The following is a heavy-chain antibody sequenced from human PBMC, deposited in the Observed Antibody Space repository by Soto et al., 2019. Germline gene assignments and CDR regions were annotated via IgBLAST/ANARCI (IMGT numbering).Heavy chain of an antibody. CDR2: LYWNEDK. J-gene: IGHJ4*02. Sequence: SGPTLVNPTQTLTLTCSFSGFSLSTSGVGVGWIRQPPGKALEWLVLLYWNEDKRYSSSLESRLTVTKDTSKNQVVLTMTNVDPVDTATYYCAHRDYYNSSGYAPFDSWGQGTLVTVSS. D-gene: IGHD3-22*01. CDR3: AHRDYYNSSGYAPFDS. V-gene: IGHV2-5*01. CDR1: GFSLSTSGVG.